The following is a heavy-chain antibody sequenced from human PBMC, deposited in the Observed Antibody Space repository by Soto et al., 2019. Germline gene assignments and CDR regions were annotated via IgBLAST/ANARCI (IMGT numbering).Heavy chain of an antibody. V-gene: IGHV1-18*01. CDR1: GYTFTSYG. CDR2: ISAYNGNT. J-gene: IGHJ5*02. D-gene: IGHD4-17*01. CDR3: ARAKGDYGDYVRNWFDP. Sequence: QVQLVQSGAEVKKPGASVKVSCKASGYTFTSYGISWVRQAPGQGLEWMGWISAYNGNTNYAQKVQGRVTMTTDTSTSTAYMELRSLRSDDTAVYYCARAKGDYGDYVRNWFDPWGQGTLVTVSS.